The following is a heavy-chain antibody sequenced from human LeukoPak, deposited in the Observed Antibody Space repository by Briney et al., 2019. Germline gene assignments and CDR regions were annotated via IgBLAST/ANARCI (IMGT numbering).Heavy chain of an antibody. CDR3: ARGYSGYDRDFGY. J-gene: IGHJ4*02. Sequence: GASVKVSCKASGYTFTGYYMHWVRQAPGQGLEWMGWINPNSGGTNYAQKFQGRVTMTRDTSISTVYMELSSLRSEDTAVYYCARGYSGYDRDFGYWGQGTLVTVSP. V-gene: IGHV1-2*02. CDR1: GYTFTGYY. D-gene: IGHD5-12*01. CDR2: INPNSGGT.